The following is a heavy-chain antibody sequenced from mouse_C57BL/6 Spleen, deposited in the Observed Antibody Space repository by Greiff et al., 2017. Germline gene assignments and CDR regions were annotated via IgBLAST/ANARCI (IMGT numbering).Heavy chain of an antibody. CDR3: ARSDYSNDEAMDY. CDR1: GFTFSDYY. CDR2: ISTGGGST. V-gene: IGHV5-12*01. Sequence: EVQLVESGGGLVQPGGSLKLSCAASGFTFSDYYMYWVRQTPEKRLEWVAYISTGGGSTYYPDTVKGRFTISSDKAKNTLYLQMSRLKSEDTAMYYGARSDYSNDEAMDYWGQGTSVTVSS. D-gene: IGHD2-12*01. J-gene: IGHJ4*01.